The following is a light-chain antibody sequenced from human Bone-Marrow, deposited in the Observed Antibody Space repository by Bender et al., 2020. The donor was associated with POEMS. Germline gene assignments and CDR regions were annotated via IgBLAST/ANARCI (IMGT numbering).Light chain of an antibody. CDR3: SSYTSSSTLRV. CDR2: DVS. CDR1: SSDVCGYNY. V-gene: IGLV2-14*01. Sequence: QSALTQPRSVSGSPGQSVTISCTGTSSDVCGYNYVSWYQQHPGKAPKLMIYDVSNRPSGVSNRFSGSKSGNTASLTISGLQAEDEADYYCSSYTSSSTLRVFGGGTKLTVL. J-gene: IGLJ3*02.